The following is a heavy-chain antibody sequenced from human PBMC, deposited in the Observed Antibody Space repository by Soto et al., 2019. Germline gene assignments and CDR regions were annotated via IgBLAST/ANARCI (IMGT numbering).Heavy chain of an antibody. J-gene: IGHJ4*02. Sequence: QVQLQESGPGLVKPSQTLSLTCTVSGGSISSGDYYWSWIRQPPGKGLEWIGYIYYSGSTYYNPSLKRRVNITVDPSKNQFSLELSSVTAADTAVYYWARWFGYGPPFGHWGQGTPVPVSS. CDR3: ARWFGYGPPFGH. V-gene: IGHV4-30-4*01. CDR2: IYYSGST. CDR1: GGSISSGDYY. D-gene: IGHD5-12*01.